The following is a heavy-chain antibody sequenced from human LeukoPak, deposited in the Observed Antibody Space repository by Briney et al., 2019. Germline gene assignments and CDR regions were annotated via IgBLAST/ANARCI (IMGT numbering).Heavy chain of an antibody. CDR2: IYHSGST. J-gene: IGHJ3*02. CDR1: GYSISSGYY. D-gene: IGHD3-22*01. CDR3: AKYDSSGPKDALDI. Sequence: SETLSLTCAVSGYSISSGYYWGWIRQPPGKGLEWIGSIYHSGSTYYNPSLKSRVTISVDTSKNQFSLKLSSVTAADTAVYCCAKYDSSGPKDALDIWGQGTMVTVSS. V-gene: IGHV4-38-2*01.